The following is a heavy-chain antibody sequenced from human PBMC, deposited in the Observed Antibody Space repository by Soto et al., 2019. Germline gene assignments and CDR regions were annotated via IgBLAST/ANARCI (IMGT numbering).Heavy chain of an antibody. J-gene: IGHJ4*02. CDR3: ARGVLH. Sequence: QVQLQESGPGLVKPSQTLSLSCTVSGGSISSGGYYWSWIRQDPGKGLEWIGSIYYSGSTYYTPSLRSRVTTSVATSKTQFSLKLSSVTAADTAVYYCARGVLHWAQGTLFTVSS. CDR2: IYYSGST. CDR1: GGSISSGGYY. D-gene: IGHD2-8*01. V-gene: IGHV4-31*03.